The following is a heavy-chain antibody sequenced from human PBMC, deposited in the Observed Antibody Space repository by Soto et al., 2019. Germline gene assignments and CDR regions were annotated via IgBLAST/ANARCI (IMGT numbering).Heavy chain of an antibody. D-gene: IGHD3-16*01. Sequence: QVQLVESGGGVVQPGRSLRLSCAASGFTFSSYGMHWVRQAPGKGMEWVAVIWYDGSNKYYAHSVKGRFTISRDNAKNTLYLQMNSRRAEDTAVYYCARDRLPWWSCSVEYFQHWGQGTLVTVSS. CDR1: GFTFSSYG. J-gene: IGHJ1*01. V-gene: IGHV3-33*01. CDR2: IWYDGSNK. CDR3: ARDRLPWWSCSVEYFQH.